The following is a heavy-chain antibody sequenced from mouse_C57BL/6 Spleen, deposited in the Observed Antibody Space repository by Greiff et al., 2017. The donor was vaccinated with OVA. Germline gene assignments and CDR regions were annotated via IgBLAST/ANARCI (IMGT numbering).Heavy chain of an antibody. D-gene: IGHD2-4*01. V-gene: IGHV5-17*01. CDR3: AKGDDYDAYYAMDY. Sequence: EVMLVESGGGLVKPGGSLKLSCAASGFTFSDYGMHWVRQAPETGLEWVAYISSGRSSIYYADPVKGRFTISRYNAKNTLFLQMTRLRSEDTAMYYCAKGDDYDAYYAMDYWGQGTSVTVSS. J-gene: IGHJ4*01. CDR2: ISSGRSSI. CDR1: GFTFSDYG.